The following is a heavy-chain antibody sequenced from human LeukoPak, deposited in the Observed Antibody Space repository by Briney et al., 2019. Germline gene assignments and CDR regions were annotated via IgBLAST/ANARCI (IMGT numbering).Heavy chain of an antibody. CDR2: IIPMFRTA. CDR3: AYLSASNTGAFDV. V-gene: IGHV1-69*13. CDR1: GGIFNSKA. J-gene: IGHJ3*01. Sequence: SVKVSCKASGGIFNSKALSWVRQAPGQGLEWMGGIIPMFRTANYGQKFQGRVTITADDSTSTGYMELSSQRSEDTAVFYCAYLSASNTGAFDVWGQGTVVTVSS. D-gene: IGHD2-8*02.